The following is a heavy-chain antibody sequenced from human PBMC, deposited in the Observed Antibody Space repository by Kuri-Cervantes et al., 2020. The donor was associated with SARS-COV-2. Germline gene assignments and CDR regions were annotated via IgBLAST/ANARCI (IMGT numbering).Heavy chain of an antibody. Sequence: ASVKVSCKASGYTFTGYYMHWVRRAPGQGLEWMGWINPNSGGTNYAQKFQGRVTMTRDTSISTAYMELSRLRSDDTAVYYCARAAVVAAIWRADLNAFDIWGQGTMVTVSS. CDR2: INPNSGGT. CDR3: ARAAVVAAIWRADLNAFDI. CDR1: GYTFTGYY. V-gene: IGHV1-2*02. D-gene: IGHD2-15*01. J-gene: IGHJ3*02.